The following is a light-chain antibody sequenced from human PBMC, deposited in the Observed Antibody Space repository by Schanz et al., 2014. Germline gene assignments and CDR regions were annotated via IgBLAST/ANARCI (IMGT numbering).Light chain of an antibody. CDR1: QSVSSIY. CDR3: QQFGSSPWT. CDR2: GAS. Sequence: EIVLTQSPGTLSFSPGERAALSCRASQSVSSIYLAWYQQKPGQAPRLLIYGASTRATGIPARFSGSGSGTEFTLTISSLQSEDFAVYYCQQFGSSPWTFGQGTRVEVK. V-gene: IGKV3-20*01. J-gene: IGKJ1*01.